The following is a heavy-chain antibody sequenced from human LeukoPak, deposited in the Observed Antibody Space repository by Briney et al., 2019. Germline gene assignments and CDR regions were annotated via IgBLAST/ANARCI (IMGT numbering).Heavy chain of an antibody. Sequence: ASVKVSCKVSGYTLTELSMHWVRQAPGKGLEWMGGFDPEDGETIYAQKFQGRVTMTEDTSTDTAYMEPSSLRSEDTAVYYCATSMIAAAGTPFDYWGQRTLVTVSS. J-gene: IGHJ4*02. CDR1: GYTLTELS. V-gene: IGHV1-24*01. D-gene: IGHD6-13*01. CDR2: FDPEDGET. CDR3: ATSMIAAAGTPFDY.